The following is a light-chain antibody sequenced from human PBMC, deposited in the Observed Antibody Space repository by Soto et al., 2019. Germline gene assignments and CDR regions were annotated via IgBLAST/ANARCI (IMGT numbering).Light chain of an antibody. Sequence: QSALTQPASVAGSPGQSITISCTGTSSDVGGYNYVSWYQQHPGKAPKLMIYDVSNRPSGVSNRFSGSKSGNTASLTISGLQAEDEADYYCSSYTSSSTPHVVFGGGTKLTVL. V-gene: IGLV2-14*01. CDR2: DVS. CDR1: SSDVGGYNY. J-gene: IGLJ2*01. CDR3: SSYTSSSTPHVV.